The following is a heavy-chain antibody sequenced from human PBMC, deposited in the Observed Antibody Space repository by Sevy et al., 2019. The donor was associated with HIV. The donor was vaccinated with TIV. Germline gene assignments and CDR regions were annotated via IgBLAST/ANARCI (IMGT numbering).Heavy chain of an antibody. V-gene: IGHV1-2*02. J-gene: IGHJ6*02. D-gene: IGHD6-6*01. CDR2: INPNSGGT. CDR3: ARGFLPPAVSIAVYYYYYGMDV. Sequence: ASVKVSCKASGYTFTGYYMHWLRQAPGQGLEWMGWINPNSGGTNYAQKFQGRVTMTRDTSISTAYMELSRLRSDDTAVYYCARGFLPPAVSIAVYYYYYGMDVWGQGTTVTVSS. CDR1: GYTFTGYY.